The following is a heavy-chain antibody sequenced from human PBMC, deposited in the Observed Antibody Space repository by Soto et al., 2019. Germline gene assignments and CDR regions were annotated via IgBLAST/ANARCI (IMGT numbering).Heavy chain of an antibody. J-gene: IGHJ4*02. CDR1: GGSFSGYY. D-gene: IGHD2-2*01. CDR3: ARGGPLVVPAAKYYFDY. V-gene: IGHV4-34*01. CDR2: INHSGST. Sequence: SETLSLTCAVYGGSFSGYYWSWIRQPPGKGLEWIGEINHSGSTNYNPSLKSRVTISVDTSKNQFSLKLSSVTAADTAVYYCARGGPLVVPAAKYYFDYWGQGTLVTVSS.